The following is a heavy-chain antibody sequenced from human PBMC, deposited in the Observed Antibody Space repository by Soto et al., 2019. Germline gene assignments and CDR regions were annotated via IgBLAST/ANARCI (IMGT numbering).Heavy chain of an antibody. CDR3: GRGRSGQIVVFY. D-gene: IGHD1-26*01. CDR1: GNTFTGHY. CDR2: IGPESGAT. J-gene: IGHJ1*01. V-gene: IGHV1-2*02. Sequence: ASVKVSCKASGNTFTGHYINWVRQAPEQGPEWMGEIGPESGATRYAQKFQGRVTMTRDTSITTVYMELRNLSPDDTAVYYCGRGRSGQIVVFYWGQGTPVTVSS.